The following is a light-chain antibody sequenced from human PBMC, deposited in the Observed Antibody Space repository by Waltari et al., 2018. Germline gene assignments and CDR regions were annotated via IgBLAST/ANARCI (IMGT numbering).Light chain of an antibody. J-gene: IGKJ4*01. Sequence: DIVMTQSPDSLAVSLGERATINCKSSQSVLSSSDNKNYLAWYQQKAGQPPKLLISWASARESGVPDRFSGSGSVTDFTLSISSLQAEDVAVYYCQHYYTSPLTFGVGTKVEIK. CDR1: QSVLSSSDNKNY. CDR3: QHYYTSPLT. CDR2: WAS. V-gene: IGKV4-1*01.